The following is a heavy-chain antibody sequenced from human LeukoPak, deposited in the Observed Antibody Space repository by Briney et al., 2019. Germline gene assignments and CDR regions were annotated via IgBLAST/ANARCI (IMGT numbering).Heavy chain of an antibody. J-gene: IGHJ4*02. V-gene: IGHV3-23*01. D-gene: IGHD3-22*01. CDR3: ARDYYDNGGYPVYFDY. Sequence: GGSLRLSCEASGFTFSNYAMSWVRQAPGKGLEWVSGISGSDGTTYYADPVKGRFTISRDNSKNTLYLQMNSLRDEDTAVYYCARDYYDNGGYPVYFDYWGQGTLVTVSS. CDR1: GFTFSNYA. CDR2: ISGSDGTT.